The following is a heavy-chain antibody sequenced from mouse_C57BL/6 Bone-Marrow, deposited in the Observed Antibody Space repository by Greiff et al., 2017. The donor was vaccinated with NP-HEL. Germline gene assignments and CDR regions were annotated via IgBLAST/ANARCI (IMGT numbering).Heavy chain of an antibody. V-gene: IGHV14-4*01. CDR2: IDPENGDT. Sequence: VQLQQSGAELVRPGASVKLSCTASGFNFKDDYMHWVKQRPEQGLEWIGWIDPENGDTEYASKFQGKATITADTSSNTAYLQLSSLTSEDTAVYYCSVLWLRGFAYWGQGTLVTVSA. D-gene: IGHD2-2*01. CDR1: GFNFKDDY. CDR3: SVLWLRGFAY. J-gene: IGHJ3*01.